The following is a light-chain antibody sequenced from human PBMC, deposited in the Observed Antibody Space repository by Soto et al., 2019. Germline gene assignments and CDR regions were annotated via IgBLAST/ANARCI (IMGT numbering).Light chain of an antibody. CDR2: AAS. V-gene: IGKV1-39*01. Sequence: DIQMTQSPSSLSASVGDRVTITCRASQSISSYLNWYQQKPGKAPKLLIYAASSLQSGVPSRFSGSGSGTDFTLTISRLQPEYFATYYCQQSYRPPWTFGQGTKLEIK. J-gene: IGKJ1*01. CDR1: QSISSY. CDR3: QQSYRPPWT.